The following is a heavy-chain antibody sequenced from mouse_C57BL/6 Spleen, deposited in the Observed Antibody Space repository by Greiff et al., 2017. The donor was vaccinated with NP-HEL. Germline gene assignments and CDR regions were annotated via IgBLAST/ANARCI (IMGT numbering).Heavy chain of an antibody. CDR1: GFPFSDSG. D-gene: IGHD2-1*01. V-gene: IGHV5-17*01. CDR3: AREDGNYDYAMDY. CDR2: ISSGSSTI. Sequence: EVKVVESGGGLVKPGGSLKLSCAASGFPFSDSGMHLVRQAPETGLEWVAYISSGSSTIYYADTVKGRFTISRDNAKNTLFLQMTSLRSEDTAMYYCAREDGNYDYAMDYWGQGTSVTVSS. J-gene: IGHJ4*01.